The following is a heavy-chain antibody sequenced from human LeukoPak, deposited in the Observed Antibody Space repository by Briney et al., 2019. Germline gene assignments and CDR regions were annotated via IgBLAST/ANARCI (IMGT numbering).Heavy chain of an antibody. CDR2: IFPSGST. Sequence: SEILSLTSTVSGGSISSYYWSWIRQPAGKGLEWIGRIFPSGSTNYNLSLKSRVTISADTSKNQFSLKLSSVTAADTAVYYCARDPGDYGDYVGAPHDYWGQGTLVTVSS. CDR1: GGSISSYY. J-gene: IGHJ4*02. CDR3: ARDPGDYGDYVGAPHDY. V-gene: IGHV4-4*07. D-gene: IGHD4-17*01.